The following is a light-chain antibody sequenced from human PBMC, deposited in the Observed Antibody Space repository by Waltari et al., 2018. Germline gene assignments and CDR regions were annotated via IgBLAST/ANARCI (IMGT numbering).Light chain of an antibody. J-gene: IGLJ2*01. Sequence: QSVLTQPPSVSGAPGQRVTISCTGSSSNIGAGYVVHWYQQLPGTASKLLIYGNNNRPAGFPDRFSGSNSGTSASLAITGLQAEDEADYYYQSYDISLSVLFGGGTKLTVL. CDR2: GNN. CDR1: SSNIGAGYV. V-gene: IGLV1-40*01. CDR3: QSYDISLSVL.